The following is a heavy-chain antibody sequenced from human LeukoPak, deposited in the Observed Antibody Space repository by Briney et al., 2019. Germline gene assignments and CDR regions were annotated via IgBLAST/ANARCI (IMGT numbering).Heavy chain of an antibody. CDR2: IYTSGST. D-gene: IGHD4-17*01. CDR3: ARDSGDYGTYYFDY. J-gene: IGHJ4*02. Sequence: SETLSLTCTVSGGSISSYYWSWIRQPAGKGLEWIGRIYTSGSTNYNPSLKSRVTMSVDTSKNQFSLKLSSVTAADTAVYYCARDSGDYGTYYFDYWGQGTLVIVSS. CDR1: GGSISSYY. V-gene: IGHV4-4*07.